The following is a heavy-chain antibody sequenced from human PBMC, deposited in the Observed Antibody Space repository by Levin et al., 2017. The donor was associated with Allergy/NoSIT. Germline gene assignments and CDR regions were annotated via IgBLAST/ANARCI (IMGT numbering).Heavy chain of an antibody. V-gene: IGHV3-30-3*01. Sequence: PGGSLRLSCAASGFTFSSYAMHWVRQAPGKGLEWVAVISYDGSNKYYADSVKGRFTISRDNSKNTLYLQMNSLRAEDTAVYYCARDSKSGSPLMGYYYYYMDVWGKGTTVTVSS. CDR1: GFTFSSYA. D-gene: IGHD2-15*01. CDR3: ARDSKSGSPLMGYYYYYMDV. J-gene: IGHJ6*03. CDR2: ISYDGSNK.